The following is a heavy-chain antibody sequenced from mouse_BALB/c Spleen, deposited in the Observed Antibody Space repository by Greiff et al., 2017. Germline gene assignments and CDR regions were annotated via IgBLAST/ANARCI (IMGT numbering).Heavy chain of an antibody. Sequence: EVQVVESGGGLVKPGGSLKLSCAASGFTFSDYYMYWVRQTPEKRLEWVATISDGGSYTYYPDSVKGRFTISRDNAKNNLYLQMSSLKSEDTAMYYCARGRASSWYFDVWGAGTTVTVSS. CDR2: ISDGGSYT. V-gene: IGHV5-4*02. CDR1: GFTFSDYY. J-gene: IGHJ1*01. CDR3: ARGRASSWYFDV. D-gene: IGHD1-1*01.